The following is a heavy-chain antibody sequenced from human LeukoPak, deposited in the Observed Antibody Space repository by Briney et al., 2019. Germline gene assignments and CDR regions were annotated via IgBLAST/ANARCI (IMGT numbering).Heavy chain of an antibody. Sequence: SETLSLTCTVSGDSISNYYWSWIRQPAGKGLEWIGRVFTSGTTNYNPSLKMRVTMSGYTYTNQFSLRLSFVTAADPAVYYCARGSRVPAAGPPFDIRGQGTMVTVSS. J-gene: IGHJ3*02. CDR1: GDSISNYY. CDR3: ARGSRVPAAGPPFDI. D-gene: IGHD6-13*01. V-gene: IGHV4-4*07. CDR2: VFTSGTT.